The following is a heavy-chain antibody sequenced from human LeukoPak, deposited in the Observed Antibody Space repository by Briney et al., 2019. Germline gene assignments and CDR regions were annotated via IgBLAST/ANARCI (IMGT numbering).Heavy chain of an antibody. D-gene: IGHD6-13*01. V-gene: IGHV4-59*12. CDR1: GGSISSYY. CDR3: ARSAFLVTAPGLYYFDY. CDR2: IYNSGST. Sequence: PSETLSLTCTVSGGSISSYYWSWIRQPPGKGLEWIGHIYNSGSTNYNPSLKGRVTMSVATSKNQFSLHLSSVTPADTAVYYCARSAFLVTAPGLYYFDYWGQGTLVAVSS. J-gene: IGHJ4*02.